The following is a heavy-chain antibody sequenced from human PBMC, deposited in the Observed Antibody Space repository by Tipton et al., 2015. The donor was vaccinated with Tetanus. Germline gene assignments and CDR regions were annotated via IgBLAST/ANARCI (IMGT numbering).Heavy chain of an antibody. CDR1: GFSFNSFG. D-gene: IGHD3-22*01. CDR3: ARSSGYSGLGY. V-gene: IGHV3-30*03. CDR2: ILSDGSNQ. Sequence: SLRLSCVASGFSFNSFGMHWVRQAPGKGLEWVAAILSDGSNQFYVDSVKGRFTISRDDSRRTLYLQMNSLRLEDTAVYYCARSSGYSGLGYWGQGTLVTVSS. J-gene: IGHJ4*02.